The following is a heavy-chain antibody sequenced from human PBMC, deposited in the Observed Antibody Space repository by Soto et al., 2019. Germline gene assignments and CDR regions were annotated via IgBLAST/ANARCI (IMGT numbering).Heavy chain of an antibody. V-gene: IGHV4-59*01. CDR3: ARSVAVPGAHIDY. CDR1: GGSISGSY. D-gene: IGHD6-19*01. J-gene: IGHJ4*02. Sequence: QVQLQESGPGLVKPSETLSLTCSVSGGSISGSYWSWIRQSPGKGVEWLGYVYYTGSTNYSPSLRSRVSISVDTSKNEFSLRLSSVTAADTAVYFCARSVAVPGAHIDYWGQGTQVTVSS. CDR2: VYYTGST.